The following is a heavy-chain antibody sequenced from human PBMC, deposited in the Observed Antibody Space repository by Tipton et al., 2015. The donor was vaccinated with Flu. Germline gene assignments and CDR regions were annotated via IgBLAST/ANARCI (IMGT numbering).Heavy chain of an antibody. J-gene: IGHJ4*02. CDR2: ISNTGHTI. V-gene: IGHV3-48*03. CDR1: GFTFSDYE. Sequence: GSLRLSCGASGFTFSDYEMNWLRQAPGKGPEWVSYISNTGHTIYYTDSVQGRFTISRDNAKNSLYLQMNSLRAEDTAVYYCAKSRGDYWGQGTLVTVSS. CDR3: AKSRGDY.